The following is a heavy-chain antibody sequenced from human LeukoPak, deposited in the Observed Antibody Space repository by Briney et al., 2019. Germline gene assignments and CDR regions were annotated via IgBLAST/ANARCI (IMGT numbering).Heavy chain of an antibody. CDR3: ARRITMVRGVMWDTFDY. CDR1: GGSISSSSYY. Sequence: TPLETLSLTCTVSGGSISSSSYYWGWIRQPPGKGLEWIGSIYYSGSTYYNPSLKGRVTISVDTSKNQFSLKLSSVTAADTAVYYCARRITMVRGVMWDTFDYWGQGTLVTVSS. J-gene: IGHJ4*02. CDR2: IYYSGST. D-gene: IGHD3-10*01. V-gene: IGHV4-39*01.